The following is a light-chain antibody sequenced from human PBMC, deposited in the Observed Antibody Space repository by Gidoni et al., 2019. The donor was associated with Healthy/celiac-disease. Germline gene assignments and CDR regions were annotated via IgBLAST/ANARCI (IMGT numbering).Light chain of an antibody. CDR3: QQYGSSPCT. V-gene: IGKV3-20*01. CDR1: QSVSSSY. J-gene: IGKJ1*01. Sequence: IVLTQSPGTLSLSPGARATLSCRASQSVSSSYLAWYQQKPGQAPRLLIYGASSRATGIPDRFSGSGSGTDFTLTISRLEPEDFAVYYCQQYGSSPCTFGQGTKVEIK. CDR2: GAS.